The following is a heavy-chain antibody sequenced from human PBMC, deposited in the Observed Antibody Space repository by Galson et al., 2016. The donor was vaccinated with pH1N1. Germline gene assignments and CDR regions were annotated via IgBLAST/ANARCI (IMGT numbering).Heavy chain of an antibody. J-gene: IGHJ6*02. V-gene: IGHV5-51*03. Sequence: QSGAEVKKPGESLRISCEGSGYTFSKFWIAWVRQMPGKGLEWMGNIYPGDSDTKYSPSFEGQVTFSADKSINTAFLQWSSLKASDTAIYFRARRSAEYDMDVWGQGTKVIVSS. CDR1: GYTFSKFW. CDR3: ARRSAEYDMDV. D-gene: IGHD2-15*01. CDR2: IYPGDSDT.